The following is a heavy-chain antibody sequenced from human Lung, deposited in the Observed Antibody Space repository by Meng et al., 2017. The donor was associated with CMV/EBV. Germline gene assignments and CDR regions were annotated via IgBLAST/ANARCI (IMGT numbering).Heavy chain of an antibody. CDR1: GYKFTTYH. CDR2: VSAYNGDT. CDR3: ARRPGYDHHDY. V-gene: IGHV1-18*04. Sequence: SVXVSCNASGYKFTTYHLSWVRQAPGQGLEWMGWVSAYNGDTNYVQKFQGRVTMTADTSTSTAYMELRNLTSDDTAVYYCARRPGYDHHDYWGQGTVVTVSS. J-gene: IGHJ4*02. D-gene: IGHD2-15*01.